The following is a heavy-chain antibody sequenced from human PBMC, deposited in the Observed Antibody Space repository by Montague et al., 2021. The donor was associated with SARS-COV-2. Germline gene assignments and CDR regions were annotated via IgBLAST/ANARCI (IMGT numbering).Heavy chain of an antibody. CDR3: AHSYYDILTGYLDAFDI. CDR2: XXWXXXK. J-gene: IGHJ3*02. V-gene: IGHV2-5*08. CDR1: GFSLSTSGMG. D-gene: IGHD3-9*01. Sequence: PALVKPTQTLTLTCTFSGFSLSTSGMGVGWIRQPPGKALEWLAXXXWXXXKRXSPSLKSRLTITKDTSKNPVVLTMTNMDPVDTATYYCAHSYYDILTGYLDAFDIWGQGTMVTVSS.